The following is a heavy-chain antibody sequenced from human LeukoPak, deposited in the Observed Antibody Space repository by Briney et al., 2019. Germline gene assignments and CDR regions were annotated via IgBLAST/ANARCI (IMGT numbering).Heavy chain of an antibody. CDR3: AKVRPKSGSYTGDY. CDR1: GFTFSSYA. CDR2: ISGSGGST. J-gene: IGHJ4*02. V-gene: IGHV3-23*01. Sequence: GGSLRLSCAASGFTFSSYAMSWVRQAPGKGLEWVSAISGSGGSTYYADSVKRRFTTSRDNSKNTLHLQKNRQISENTGEQYTAKVRPKSGSYTGDYWGEGSLVSVSS. D-gene: IGHD1-26*01.